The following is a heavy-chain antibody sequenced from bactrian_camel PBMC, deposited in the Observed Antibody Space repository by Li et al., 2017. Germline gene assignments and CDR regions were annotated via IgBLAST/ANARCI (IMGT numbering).Heavy chain of an antibody. D-gene: IGHD2*01. V-gene: IGHV3S53*01. Sequence: HVQLVESGGGLVQAGESLRLSCVGSDFSRYYMAWFREAPGKGREGVAAIGNTESKIYADSVKGRFTIPKDNDRHTLYLQMNDLKLEDAATYYCANGPGSGGYCSTSEEKYVRWGQGTQVTVS. CDR2: IGNTESK. CDR3: ANGPGSGGYCSTSEEKYVR. J-gene: IGHJ4*01. CDR1: DFSRYY.